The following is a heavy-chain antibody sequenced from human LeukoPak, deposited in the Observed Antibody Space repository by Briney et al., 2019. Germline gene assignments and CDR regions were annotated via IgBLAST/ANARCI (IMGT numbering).Heavy chain of an antibody. CDR2: IYNSGST. J-gene: IGHJ4*02. V-gene: IGHV4-59*08. Sequence: PSETLSLTCAVSGDSISSYYWSWIRQPPGKGLEWIGYIYNSGSTNYNPSLKSRVSISVDTSKNQFSLKLSSVTAADTAVYYCARHSRFQQLGSFDYWGQGTLVTVSS. D-gene: IGHD6-13*01. CDR3: ARHSRFQQLGSFDY. CDR1: GDSISSYY.